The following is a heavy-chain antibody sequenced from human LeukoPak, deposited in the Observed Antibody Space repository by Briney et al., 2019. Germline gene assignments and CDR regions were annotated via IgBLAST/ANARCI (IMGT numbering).Heavy chain of an antibody. J-gene: IGHJ4*02. CDR2: IYYSGST. CDR3: ARYTRGRTVDY. CDR1: GGSISSYY. V-gene: IGHV4-59*01. D-gene: IGHD6-13*01. Sequence: SETLSLTCTVSGGSISSYYWSWIRQPPGKGLEWIGYIYYSGSTNYNPSLKSRVTISVDTSKNQFSLKLSSVTAADTAVYCCARYTRGRTVDYWGQGTLVTVSS.